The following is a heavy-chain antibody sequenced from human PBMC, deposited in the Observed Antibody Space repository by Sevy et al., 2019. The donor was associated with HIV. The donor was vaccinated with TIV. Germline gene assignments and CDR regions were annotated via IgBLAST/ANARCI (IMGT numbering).Heavy chain of an antibody. CDR2: ISGSGGST. CDR1: GFTFSSYA. J-gene: IGHJ4*02. CDR3: ARRGDYFDY. Sequence: GGYLRLSCAASGFTFSSYAMSWVRQAPGKGLEWVSAISGSGGSTYYADTVKGRFTISRDNSKNTLYLQMNSLRAEDTAVYYCARRGDYFDYWGQGTLVTVSS. D-gene: IGHD3-16*01. V-gene: IGHV3-23*01.